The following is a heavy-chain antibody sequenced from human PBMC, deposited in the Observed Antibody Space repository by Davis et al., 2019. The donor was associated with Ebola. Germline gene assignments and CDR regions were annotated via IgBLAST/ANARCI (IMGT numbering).Heavy chain of an antibody. CDR2: IHAGNGDT. CDR1: GYTFINHA. V-gene: IGHV1-3*01. D-gene: IGHD6-19*01. Sequence: AASVKVSCKASGYTFINHAMHWVRQAPGQSLEWMGWIHAGNGDTKYSLKLQDRVTITRDTSASIAYMEVSSLISGDTAMYYCAREGSGWHGGLDSWGQGNLVTVSS. CDR3: AREGSGWHGGLDS. J-gene: IGHJ4*02.